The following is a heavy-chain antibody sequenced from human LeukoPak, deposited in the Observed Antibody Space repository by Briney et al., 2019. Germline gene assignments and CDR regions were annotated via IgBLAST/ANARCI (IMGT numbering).Heavy chain of an antibody. D-gene: IGHD1-26*01. CDR1: GYTFTGYD. CDR2: MNPNTGDT. CDR3: TRGSLSGSSRDY. J-gene: IGHJ4*02. Sequence: ASVRVSCKASGYTFTGYDINWVRQATGQGLEWMGWMNPNTGDTGYAQKFQGRVTMTRNSSIDTAYLELSGLRSEDTAVYYCTRGSLSGSSRDYWGQGTLLTVSS. V-gene: IGHV1-8*01.